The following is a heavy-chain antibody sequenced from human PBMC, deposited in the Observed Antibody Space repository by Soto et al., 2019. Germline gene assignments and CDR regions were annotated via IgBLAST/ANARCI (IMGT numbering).Heavy chain of an antibody. CDR3: ARSHSSGYYGLFDN. Sequence: PSETLSLTCTVSGGSISSATYYWSWIRLRPGEGLEWIGYIYHSGSTNYNPSLESRVNISADTSKNQFSLKLSSVTAADTAVYYCARSHSSGYYGLFDNWGQGTLVTVSS. V-gene: IGHV4-31*03. J-gene: IGHJ4*02. CDR1: GGSISSATYY. CDR2: IYHSGST. D-gene: IGHD3-22*01.